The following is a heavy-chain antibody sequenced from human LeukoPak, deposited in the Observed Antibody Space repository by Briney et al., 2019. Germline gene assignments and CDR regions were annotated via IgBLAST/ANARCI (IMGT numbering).Heavy chain of an antibody. J-gene: IGHJ4*02. V-gene: IGHV5-51*01. D-gene: IGHD5-18*01. CDR2: IYPGDSDT. CDR3: ARPLGYSYTRFDY. Sequence: GESLKISCKGSGYIFSNYWIGWVRPMPGKGMGWMGIIYPGDSDTTYSPSFQGQVTISADKSISTAYLHWSSLKASDTAMYYCARPLGYSYTRFDYWGQGTLVTVSS. CDR1: GYIFSNYW.